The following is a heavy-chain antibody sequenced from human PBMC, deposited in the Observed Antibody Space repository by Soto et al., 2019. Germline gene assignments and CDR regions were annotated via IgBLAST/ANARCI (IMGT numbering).Heavy chain of an antibody. CDR3: ARGEEKQWLENDAFDI. Sequence: GSLRLSCAASGFTFSSYAMHWVRQAPGKGLEWVAVISYDGSNKYYADSVKGRFTISRDNSKNTLYLQMNSLRAEDTAVYYCARGEEKQWLENDAFDIWGQGTMVTVSS. J-gene: IGHJ3*02. CDR2: ISYDGSNK. V-gene: IGHV3-30-3*01. D-gene: IGHD6-19*01. CDR1: GFTFSSYA.